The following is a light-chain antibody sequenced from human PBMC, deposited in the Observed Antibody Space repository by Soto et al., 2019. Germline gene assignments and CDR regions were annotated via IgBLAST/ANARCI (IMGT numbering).Light chain of an antibody. J-gene: IGKJ4*01. CDR2: GAS. Sequence: EIVLTQSPGTLSLSPGERATLSCRASQSVASRNLAWYQQKSGQAPRLLIYGASSRAIHTPDRFSGSGSGTDFTLTISSLEPEDFAVYYCQQRSNWPLSFGGGTKVDIK. V-gene: IGKV3-11*01. CDR3: QQRSNWPLS. CDR1: QSVASRN.